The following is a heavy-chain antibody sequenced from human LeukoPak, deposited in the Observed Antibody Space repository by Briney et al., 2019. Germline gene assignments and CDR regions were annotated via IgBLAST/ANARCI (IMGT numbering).Heavy chain of an antibody. Sequence: SETLSLTCTVSGGSISSSSYYWGWIRQPPGKGLEWIGSIYYSGSTYYNPSLKSRVTISVDTSKNQFSLKLSSVTAADTAVYYCARHRPYWGLDYWGQGTLVTVSS. CDR2: IYYSGST. CDR3: ARHRPYWGLDY. D-gene: IGHD7-27*01. J-gene: IGHJ4*02. V-gene: IGHV4-39*01. CDR1: GGSISSSSYY.